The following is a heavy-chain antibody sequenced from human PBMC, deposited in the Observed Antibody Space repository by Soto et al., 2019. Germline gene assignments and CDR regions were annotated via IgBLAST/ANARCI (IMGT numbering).Heavy chain of an antibody. J-gene: IGHJ4*02. D-gene: IGHD3-10*01. CDR1: GYTFPNYG. CDR3: VRDLDGSGAYYTDF. CDR2: ISAYKTNI. Sequence: KVSCKASGYTFPNYGITWVRQAPGQGLEWMGWISAYKTNIKYAQRFQGRVTLTTDTSTSTAYMELRSLRSDDTAIYYCVRDLDGSGAYYTDFWGQGTLVTVSS. V-gene: IGHV1-18*01.